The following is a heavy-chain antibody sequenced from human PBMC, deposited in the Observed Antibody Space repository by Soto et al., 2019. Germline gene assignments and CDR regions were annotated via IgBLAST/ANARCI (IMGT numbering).Heavy chain of an antibody. J-gene: IGHJ5*02. CDR3: AKVFPDFRVYRGSFSCAS. V-gene: IGHV3-23*01. CDR1: GLTFSDSA. D-gene: IGHD3-16*02. CDR2: ISGGGLST. Sequence: EVQLLQSGGDLVQPGGSLRLSCVASGLTFSDSAMSWVRQPPGKGLEWVSTISGGGLSTYYADTVKGRFTISRDNSQNTLYLQMHGLSAEATAVYYCAKVFPDFRVYRGSFSCASWGQGTLVTVSS.